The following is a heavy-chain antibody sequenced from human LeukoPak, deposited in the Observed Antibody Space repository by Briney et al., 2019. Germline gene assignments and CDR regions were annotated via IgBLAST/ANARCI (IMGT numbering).Heavy chain of an antibody. J-gene: IGHJ4*02. CDR2: ISSSSSYI. V-gene: IGHV3-21*01. CDR1: GGSMISYY. D-gene: IGHD1-26*01. CDR3: ARGLELRGFFDY. Sequence: ETLSLTCTVSGGSMISYYWTWVRQAPGKGLEWVSSISSSSSYIYYADSVKGRFTISRDNAKNSLYLQMNSLRAEDTAVYYCARGLELRGFFDYWGQGTLVTVSS.